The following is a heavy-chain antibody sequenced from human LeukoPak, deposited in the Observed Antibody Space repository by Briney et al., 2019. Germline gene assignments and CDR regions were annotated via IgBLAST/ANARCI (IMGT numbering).Heavy chain of an antibody. J-gene: IGHJ4*02. CDR2: ISAYNGNT. V-gene: IGHV1-18*01. CDR3: ARSLSVAAPRGY. D-gene: IGHD6-6*01. CDR1: GYTFTSYG. Sequence: ASVKVSCKASGYTFTSYGISWVRQAPGQGLEWLGWISAYNGNTNYVQKVQGRVTMTTDTSTSTAYMELRSLRSDDTAVYYCARSLSVAAPRGYWGQGTLVTVSS.